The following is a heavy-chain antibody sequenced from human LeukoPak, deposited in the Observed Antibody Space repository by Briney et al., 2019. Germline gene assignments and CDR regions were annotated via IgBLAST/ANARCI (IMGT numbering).Heavy chain of an antibody. CDR2: ISWNSANI. CDR1: GFTFDDFA. J-gene: IGHJ1*01. D-gene: IGHD5-12*01. V-gene: IGHV3-9*01. CDR3: VKDTGLWATEYFQH. Sequence: GGSLRLSCAASGFTFDDFAMHWVRQAPGKGLEWVSGISWNSANIGYADSVKGRFTVSRGNAKRSLHLQMNSLRVEDTALYFCVKDTGLWATEYFQHWGQGTLVTVSS.